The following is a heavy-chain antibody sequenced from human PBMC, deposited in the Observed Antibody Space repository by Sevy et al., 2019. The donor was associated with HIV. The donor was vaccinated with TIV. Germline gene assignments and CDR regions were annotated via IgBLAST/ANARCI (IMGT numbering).Heavy chain of an antibody. J-gene: IGHJ4*02. Sequence: SETLSLTCAVSGGSISSSNWWSWVRQPPGKGLEWIGEIYHSGSTNYNPSLKSRVTISVDKSKNQFSLKLGSVTAADTAVYYCARVGYDSSGYPLLDYWGQGTLVTVSS. V-gene: IGHV4-4*02. CDR2: IYHSGST. CDR1: GGSISSSNW. D-gene: IGHD3-22*01. CDR3: ARVGYDSSGYPLLDY.